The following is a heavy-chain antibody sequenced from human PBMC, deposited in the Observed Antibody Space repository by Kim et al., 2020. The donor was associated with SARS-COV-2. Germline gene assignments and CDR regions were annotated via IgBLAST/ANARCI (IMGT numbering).Heavy chain of an antibody. J-gene: IGHJ5*02. CDR1: VGSISSYY. D-gene: IGHD3-3*01. CDR2: IYYSGST. Sequence: SETLSLTCTVSVGSISSYYWSWILQPPGKGLEWIGYIYYSGSTNYNPSLKSRVTISVDTSKNQFSLKLSSVTAADTAVYYCAGRGYDFWSGRNNWFDPWGQGTLVTVSS. CDR3: AGRGYDFWSGRNNWFDP. V-gene: IGHV4-59*01.